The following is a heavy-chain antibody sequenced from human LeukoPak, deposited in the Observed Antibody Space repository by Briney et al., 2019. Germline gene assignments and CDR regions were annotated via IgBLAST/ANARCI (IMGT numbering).Heavy chain of an antibody. J-gene: IGHJ4*02. D-gene: IGHD5-24*01. CDR1: GYTFTGYY. Sequence: ASAKVSCKASGYTFTGYYMHWVRQAPGQGLEWMGWINPNTGGTKSVQRFQGRVTMTRDTSISTAYMELSGLRSDDTAMYYCAKEGDGYNDWGQGTLVTVSS. V-gene: IGHV1-2*02. CDR2: INPNTGGT. CDR3: AKEGDGYND.